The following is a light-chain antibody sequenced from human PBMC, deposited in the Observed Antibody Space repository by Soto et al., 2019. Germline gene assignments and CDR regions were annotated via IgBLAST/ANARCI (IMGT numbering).Light chain of an antibody. Sequence: EIVLTQSPGTLSLSPGERATLSCRASQSVSSNYLAWYQQKPGQAPRVLIYVASSRATGIPDRFSGSGSGTDFTLTISSLEPEDFAVYYCQQYGSSPITFGQGTRLEI. CDR1: QSVSSNY. CDR2: VAS. J-gene: IGKJ5*01. CDR3: QQYGSSPIT. V-gene: IGKV3-20*01.